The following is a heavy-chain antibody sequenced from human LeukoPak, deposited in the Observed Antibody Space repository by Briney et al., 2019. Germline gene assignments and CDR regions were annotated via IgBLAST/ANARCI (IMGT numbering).Heavy chain of an antibody. D-gene: IGHD2-8*02. V-gene: IGHV4-59*08. CDR3: ARLDCTGDGCYNH. J-gene: IGHJ4*02. CDR1: GDSVTSYY. CDR2: VSSDGTT. Sequence: SETLSLTCSVSGDSVTSYYWSWIRQPPGKGLEWIGYVSSDGTTNYTPSLRSRVIMSVETAKNHISLSLTSLTAADTGIYYCARLDCTGDGCYNHWGQGTLVTVSS.